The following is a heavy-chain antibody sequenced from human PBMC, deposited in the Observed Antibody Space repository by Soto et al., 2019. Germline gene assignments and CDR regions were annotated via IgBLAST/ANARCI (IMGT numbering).Heavy chain of an antibody. J-gene: IGHJ6*02. D-gene: IGHD5-12*01. V-gene: IGHV3-74*01. CDR1: GFTFSSYW. CDR2: INSDGSST. Sequence: SGGSLRLSCAASGFTFSSYWMHWVRQAPGKGLVWVSRINSDGSSTSYADSVKGRFTISRDNAKNTLYLQMNSLRAEDTAVYYCASSVGEYSGYDPPYGYYYYGMDVWGQGTTVTVSS. CDR3: ASSVGEYSGYDPPYGYYYYGMDV.